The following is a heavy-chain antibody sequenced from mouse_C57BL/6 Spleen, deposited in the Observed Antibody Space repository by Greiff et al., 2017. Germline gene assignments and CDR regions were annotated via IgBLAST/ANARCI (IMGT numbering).Heavy chain of an antibody. Sequence: VESGGGLVKPGGSLKLSCAASGFTFSSYAMSWVRQTPEKRLEWVATISDGGSYTYYPDNVKGRFTISRDNAKNNLYLQMSHLKSEDTAMYYCARVGYGSSYGYFDVWGTGTTVTVSS. CDR1: GFTFSSYA. CDR2: ISDGGSYT. V-gene: IGHV5-4*01. D-gene: IGHD1-1*01. CDR3: ARVGYGSSYGYFDV. J-gene: IGHJ1*03.